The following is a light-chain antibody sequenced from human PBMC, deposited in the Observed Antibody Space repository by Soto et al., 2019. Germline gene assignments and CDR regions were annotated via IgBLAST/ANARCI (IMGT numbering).Light chain of an antibody. J-gene: IGKJ1*01. Sequence: EIVLTQSPATLSSSPGERATLSCRASQSVSSYLAWYQQKPGQAPRLLIYVASNRATGIPARFSGSGSGTDFTLTISSLEPEDFAVYYCQQRSNWPPWTFGQGTKVEIK. CDR2: VAS. CDR3: QQRSNWPPWT. CDR1: QSVSSY. V-gene: IGKV3-11*01.